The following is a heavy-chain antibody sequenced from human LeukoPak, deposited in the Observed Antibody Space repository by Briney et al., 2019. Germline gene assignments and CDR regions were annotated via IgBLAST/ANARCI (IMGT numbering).Heavy chain of an antibody. CDR3: AKENIVVVPAARTNDY. CDR2: ISGSGGST. V-gene: IGHV3-23*01. D-gene: IGHD2-2*01. J-gene: IGHJ4*02. Sequence: PGACLRLSCAASGFTFSSYAMSSVRQAPGEGLEWVTAISGSGGSTYYADSVKGRFTISRDNSKTTLYLQMSSLRAEDTAVYYCAKENIVVVPAARTNDYWGQGTLVTVPS. CDR1: GFTFSSYA.